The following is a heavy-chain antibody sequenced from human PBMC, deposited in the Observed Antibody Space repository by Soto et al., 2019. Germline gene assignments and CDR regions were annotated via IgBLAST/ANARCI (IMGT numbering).Heavy chain of an antibody. CDR1: GFTFSLYS. J-gene: IGHJ6*01. CDR2: ISRSSTGI. D-gene: IGHD3-10*01. V-gene: IGHV3-48*02. Sequence: EVQLVESGGGLVQPGGSLRLSCAASGFTFSLYSMSWVRQAPGKGLEWVSYISRSSTGIHYADSVKGRFTISRDDVTNSMHLQMNSLRDGDTAVYYCAMAVTWGLGVWGQGTTVSISS. CDR3: AMAVTWGLGV.